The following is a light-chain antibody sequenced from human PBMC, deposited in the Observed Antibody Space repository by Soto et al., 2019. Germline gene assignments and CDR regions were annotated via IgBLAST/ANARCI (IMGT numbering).Light chain of an antibody. CDR2: TTS. V-gene: IGKV1D-12*01. CDR3: QQANSFPLT. J-gene: IGKJ4*01. CDR1: QDINKW. Sequence: DIQVTQSPSSVSASVGDRVTITCRASQDINKWLAWYQQKPGKAPKLLIYTTSNLQSGVPSRFSGSGSGTDFTLTISSLQPEDFATYYCQQANSFPLTFGGGTKVEIK.